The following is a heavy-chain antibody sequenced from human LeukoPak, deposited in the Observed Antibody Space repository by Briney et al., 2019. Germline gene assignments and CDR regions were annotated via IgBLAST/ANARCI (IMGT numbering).Heavy chain of an antibody. D-gene: IGHD2-2*01. Sequence: GASVKVSCKASGYTFTSYGISWVRQAPRQGLEWMGWISAYNGNTNYAQKLQGRVTMTTDTSTSTAYMELRSLRSDDTAVYYCARDGLRGGSCSSTSCYPPGNWFDPWGQGTLVTVSS. CDR3: ARDGLRGGSCSSTSCYPPGNWFDP. CDR2: ISAYNGNT. V-gene: IGHV1-18*01. CDR1: GYTFTSYG. J-gene: IGHJ5*02.